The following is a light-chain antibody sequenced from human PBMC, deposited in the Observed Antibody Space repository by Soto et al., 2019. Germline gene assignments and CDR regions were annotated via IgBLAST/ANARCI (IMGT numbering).Light chain of an antibody. CDR2: EDN. V-gene: IGLV6-57*02. J-gene: IGLJ2*01. Sequence: NYMLTQPHSVSESPGKTVTISCTGSSHSIASNYVQRFQQRPGNAPSTVIFEDNQRPSGVPDRFSGSIDSSSNSASLTISGLKTEDEADYYCQSYDSNNVIIGGGTKVTVL. CDR3: QSYDSNNVI. CDR1: SHSIASNY.